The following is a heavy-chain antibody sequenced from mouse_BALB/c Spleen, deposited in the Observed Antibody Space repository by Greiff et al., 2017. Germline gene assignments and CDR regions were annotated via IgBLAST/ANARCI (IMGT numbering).Heavy chain of an antibody. J-gene: IGHJ2*01. CDR3: ARELITTVVGPFDY. Sequence: VQLQQSGAELVKPGASVKLSCTASGFNIKDTYMHWVKQRPEQGLEWIGRIDPANGNTKYDPKFQGKATITADTSSNTAYLQLSSLTSEDTAVYYCARELITTVVGPFDYWGQGTTLTVSS. CDR2: IDPANGNT. V-gene: IGHV14-3*02. CDR1: GFNIKDTY. D-gene: IGHD1-1*01.